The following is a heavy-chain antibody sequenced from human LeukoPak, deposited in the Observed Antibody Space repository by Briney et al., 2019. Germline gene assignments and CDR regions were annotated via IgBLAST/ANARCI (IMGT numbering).Heavy chain of an antibody. V-gene: IGHV3-23*01. J-gene: IGHJ6*02. Sequence: RSLRLSCAASGFTFSSYAMSWVRQAPGKGLEWVSAISGSGGSTYYADSVKGRFTISRDNSKNTLYLQMNSLRAEDTAVYYCAKKAAYYDFWSGQDVWGQGTTVTVSS. CDR3: AKKAAYYDFWSGQDV. CDR1: GFTFSSYA. CDR2: ISGSGGST. D-gene: IGHD3-3*01.